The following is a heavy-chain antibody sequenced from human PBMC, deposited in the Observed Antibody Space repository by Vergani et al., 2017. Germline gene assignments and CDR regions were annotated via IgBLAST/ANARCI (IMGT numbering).Heavy chain of an antibody. V-gene: IGHV4-34*01. Sequence: QVQLQQWGAGLLKPSETLSLTCAVYGGSFSGYYWSWIRQPPGKGLEWIGEINHSGSTNYNPSLKSRVTISVDTSKNQFSLKLSSVTAADTAVYYCAREKTYCSSTSCYRYFDYWGQGTLVTVSS. CDR1: GGSFSGYY. CDR2: INHSGST. CDR3: AREKTYCSSTSCYRYFDY. D-gene: IGHD2-2*01. J-gene: IGHJ4*02.